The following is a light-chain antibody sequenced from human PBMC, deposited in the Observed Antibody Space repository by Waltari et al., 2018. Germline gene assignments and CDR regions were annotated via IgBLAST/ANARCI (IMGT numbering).Light chain of an antibody. V-gene: IGLV2-8*01. CDR2: EVT. CDR3: SSYAGGSSLM. Sequence: QSALTHPPSPSGSPGPAITTSCPCTSTAVEASDLIFCYQQHPGKAPTRVIYEVTKRPSGIPDRFSGSKSDNTASLAVSVLQAEDEADYYCSSYAGGSSLMFGGGTKLTVL. CDR1: STAVEASDL. J-gene: IGLJ3*02.